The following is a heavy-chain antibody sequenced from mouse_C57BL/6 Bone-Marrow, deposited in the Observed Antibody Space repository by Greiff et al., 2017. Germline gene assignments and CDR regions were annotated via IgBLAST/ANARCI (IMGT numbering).Heavy chain of an antibody. CDR3: AREDYYGSMFAY. V-gene: IGHV5-6*01. CDR1: GFTFSSYG. J-gene: IGHJ3*01. D-gene: IGHD1-1*01. CDR2: ISSGGSYT. Sequence: EVKLVESGGDLVKPGGSLKLSCAASGFTFSSYGMSWVRQTPDKRLEWVATISSGGSYTYYPDSVKGRFTISRDHAKNTLYLQMSSLKSEDTAMYYCAREDYYGSMFAYWGQGTLVTVSA.